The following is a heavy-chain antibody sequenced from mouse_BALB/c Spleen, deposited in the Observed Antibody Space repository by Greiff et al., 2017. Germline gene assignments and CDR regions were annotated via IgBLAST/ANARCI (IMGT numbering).Heavy chain of an antibody. CDR3: ARRAYAMDY. V-gene: IGHV14-3*02. CDR2: IDPANGNT. Sequence: EVKLMESGAELVKPGASVKLSCTASGFNIKDTYMHWVKQRPEQGLEWIGRIDPANGNTKYDPKFQGKATITADTSSNTAYLQLSSLTSEDTAVYYCARRAYAMDYWGQGTSVTVSS. J-gene: IGHJ4*01. CDR1: GFNIKDTY.